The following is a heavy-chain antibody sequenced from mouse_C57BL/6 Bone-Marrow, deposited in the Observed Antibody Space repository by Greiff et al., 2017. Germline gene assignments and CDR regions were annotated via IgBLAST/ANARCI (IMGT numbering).Heavy chain of an antibody. CDR1: GYAFSSSW. CDR2: IYPGDGDT. CDR3: ARGGYDAWFAY. V-gene: IGHV1-82*01. Sequence: QVQLQQSGPELVKPGASVKIPCKASGYAFSSSWMNWVKQRPGKGLEWIGRIYPGDGDTNYNGKFKGKATLTADKSSSTAYMQLSSLTSEDSAVYYCARGGYDAWFAYWGQGTLVTVSA. J-gene: IGHJ3*01. D-gene: IGHD2-2*01.